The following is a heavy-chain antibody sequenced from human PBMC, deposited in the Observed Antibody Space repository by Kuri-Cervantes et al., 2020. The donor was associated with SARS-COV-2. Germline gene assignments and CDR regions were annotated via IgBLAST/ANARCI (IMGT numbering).Heavy chain of an antibody. CDR2: IWYDGSNK. Sequence: GESLKISCAASGFTFSSYGMHWVRQAPGKGLEWVAVIWYDGSNKYYADSVKGRFTISRDNSKNTLYLQMNSLRAEDTAVYYCARVATPGTYYYDSSGYYGAFDIWGQGTMVTVSS. CDR1: GFTFSSYG. V-gene: IGHV3-33*01. D-gene: IGHD3-22*01. J-gene: IGHJ3*02. CDR3: ARVATPGTYYYDSSGYYGAFDI.